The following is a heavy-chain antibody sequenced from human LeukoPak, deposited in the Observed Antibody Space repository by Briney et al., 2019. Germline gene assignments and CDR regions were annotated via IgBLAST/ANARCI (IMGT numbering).Heavy chain of an antibody. J-gene: IGHJ4*02. D-gene: IGHD3-22*01. Sequence: GGSLRLSCAASGFTFSSYAMHWVRQAPGKGLEWVAVISYDGSNKYYADSVKGRFTISRDNSKNTLYLQMNRLRAEDTPVYYCARDQYYYDSSGPLDYWGQGTLVTVSS. CDR3: ARDQYYYDSSGPLDY. V-gene: IGHV3-30*04. CDR1: GFTFSSYA. CDR2: ISYDGSNK.